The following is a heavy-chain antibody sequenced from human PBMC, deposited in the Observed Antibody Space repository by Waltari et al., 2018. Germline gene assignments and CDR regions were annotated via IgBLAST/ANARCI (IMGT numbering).Heavy chain of an antibody. J-gene: IGHJ6*03. CDR1: GSSVRYNF. V-gene: IGHV3-53*01. Sequence: EGEVVESGGGLMQAGGSLRLSCAASGSSVRYNFISWVRQAPGKGLEWVAISYTVGTTYFAESVKGRFTISRDNSRNTVYLQMNSLRVEDTAVYFCARVAGTALHRYYHYYMDLWGKGTTVTVSS. CDR3: ARVAGTALHRYYHYYMDL. D-gene: IGHD2-15*01. CDR2: SYTVGTT.